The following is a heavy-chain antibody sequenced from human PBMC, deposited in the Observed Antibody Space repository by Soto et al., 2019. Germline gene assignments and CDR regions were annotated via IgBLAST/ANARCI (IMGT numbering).Heavy chain of an antibody. V-gene: IGHV4-34*01. CDR1: GGSFSGDY. D-gene: IGHD2-8*02. CDR2: INHSGST. CDR3: ARDKITGLFDY. Sequence: KTSETLSLTCAVYGGSFSGDYWTWIRQPPGTGLEWIGEINHSGSTNYNPSLKSRVTISLDTSKNQFSLKLTSVTAADTAVYYCARDKITGLFDYWGQGTLVTVSS. J-gene: IGHJ4*02.